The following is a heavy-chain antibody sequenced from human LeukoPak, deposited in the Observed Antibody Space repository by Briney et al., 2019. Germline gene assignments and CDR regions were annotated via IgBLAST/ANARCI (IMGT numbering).Heavy chain of an antibody. CDR3: ARDPPYSYGPECDY. V-gene: IGHV3-23*01. D-gene: IGHD5-18*01. Sequence: GGSLRLSCAASGFTFSSYAMSWVRQAPGKGLEWVASISGSGGNSYYADSVKGRFTISRDNSKNTLYLQIFSLSVEDTAVYYCARDPPYSYGPECDYWGQGTLVTVSS. CDR2: ISGSGGNS. J-gene: IGHJ4*02. CDR1: GFTFSSYA.